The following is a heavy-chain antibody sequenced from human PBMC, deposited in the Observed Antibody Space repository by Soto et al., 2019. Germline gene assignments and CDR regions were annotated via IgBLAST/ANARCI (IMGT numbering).Heavy chain of an antibody. V-gene: IGHV3-74*01. Sequence: EVQLVESGGALVQPGGSLRLSCAASGLTFSSSWRHWVRQAPGKGLVWVSRISGDGSSTTYADSVKGRFIISRDNAKNTLYLQMNSLRVEDTAVYYCTRPRYDGSGTPFDHWGQGTLVTVAS. J-gene: IGHJ4*02. D-gene: IGHD3-22*01. CDR1: GLTFSSSW. CDR3: TRPRYDGSGTPFDH. CDR2: ISGDGSST.